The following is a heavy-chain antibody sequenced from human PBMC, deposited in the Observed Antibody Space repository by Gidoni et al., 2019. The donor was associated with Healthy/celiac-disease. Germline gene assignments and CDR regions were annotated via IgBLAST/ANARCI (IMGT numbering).Heavy chain of an antibody. CDR3: AKEEGSGRSYYYDSSGYDY. J-gene: IGHJ4*02. D-gene: IGHD3-22*01. CDR1: GFTFRSYA. CDR2: IRGGGGRT. V-gene: IGHV3-23*01. Sequence: EVQLLESGGGLVQPGGSLRLPCAASGFTFRSYALSWVRQGPGKGLEWASAIRGGGGRTYYAASVKGRFTISRDNSKNTLYLQMNSLRAEDTAVYYCAKEEGSGRSYYYDSSGYDYWGQGTLVTVSS.